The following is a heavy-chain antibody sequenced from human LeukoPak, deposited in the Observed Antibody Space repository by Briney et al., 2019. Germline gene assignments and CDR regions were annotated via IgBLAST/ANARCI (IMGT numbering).Heavy chain of an antibody. Sequence: GASVKVSCKASGYTFTSYGISLVRQAPGQGLEWMGWISAYNGNTNYAQKLQGRVTMTTDTSTSTAYMELRSLRSDDTAVYYCARVRSYDSSGYPLDYWGQGTLVTVSS. J-gene: IGHJ4*02. CDR3: ARVRSYDSSGYPLDY. CDR1: GYTFTSYG. V-gene: IGHV1-18*01. D-gene: IGHD3-22*01. CDR2: ISAYNGNT.